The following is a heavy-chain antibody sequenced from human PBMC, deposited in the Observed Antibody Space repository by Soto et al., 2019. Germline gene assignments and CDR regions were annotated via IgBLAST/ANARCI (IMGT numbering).Heavy chain of an antibody. J-gene: IGHJ6*02. CDR2: IYYSGST. V-gene: IGHV4-61*01. D-gene: IGHD6-6*01. CDR1: GGSVSSGSYY. CDR3: ARVWISSSSQYYYGMDV. Sequence: SETLSLTCTVSGGSVSSGSYYWSWIRQPPGKGLEWIGYIYYSGSTNYNPSLKSRVTISVDTSKNQFSLKLSSVTAADTAVYYCARVWISSSSQYYYGMDVWGQGTTVTVSS.